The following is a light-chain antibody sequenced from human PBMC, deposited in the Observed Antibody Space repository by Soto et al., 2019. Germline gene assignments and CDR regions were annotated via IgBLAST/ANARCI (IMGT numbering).Light chain of an antibody. CDR1: QSVSID. CDR3: QQYKKWPPLLT. V-gene: IGKV3-15*01. J-gene: IGKJ3*01. Sequence: EIVMTQSPATLSVSPGERATLSCRASQSVSIDLAWYQQKPGQAPRLLLYGASSRATGVPARFSGSGSGTEFTLTISSLQSEDFAVYYCQQYKKWPPLLTFGPGTKVDFK. CDR2: GAS.